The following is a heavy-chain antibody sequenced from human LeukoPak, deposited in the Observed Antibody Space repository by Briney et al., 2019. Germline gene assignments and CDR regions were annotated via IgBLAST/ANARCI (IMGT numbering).Heavy chain of an antibody. J-gene: IGHJ4*02. CDR3: AREVRNYDLWSGAPHYFDY. CDR1: GYTFTSYG. CDR2: ISAYNGNT. D-gene: IGHD3-3*01. V-gene: IGHV1-18*01. Sequence: ASVKVSCKASGYTFTSYGISWVRQAPGQGLEWMGWISAYNGNTNYAQKVKGRVTMTTDTSTSTAYMELRSLRSDDTAVYYCAREVRNYDLWSGAPHYFDYWGQGTLVTVSS.